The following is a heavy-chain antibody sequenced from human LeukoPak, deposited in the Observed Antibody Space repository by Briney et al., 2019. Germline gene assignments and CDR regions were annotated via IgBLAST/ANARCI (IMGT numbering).Heavy chain of an antibody. Sequence: SETLSLTCTVSGGSISGHHWTWIRQPPGTGLEWIGYFYDSGDFNYNPSLKSRVTIWMDMSNNQFSLTMSSVTAADTAMYYRAKLLRAGGRKGDAFDFLGQRTMVNGSS. CDR2: FYDSGDF. CDR3: AKLLRAGGRKGDAFDF. V-gene: IGHV4-59*08. D-gene: IGHD1-26*01. J-gene: IGHJ3*01. CDR1: GGSISGHH.